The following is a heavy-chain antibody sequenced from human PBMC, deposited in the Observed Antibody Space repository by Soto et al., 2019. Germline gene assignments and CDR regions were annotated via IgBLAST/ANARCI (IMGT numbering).Heavy chain of an antibody. CDR1: GFTFSSYG. CDR3: ARDDKDYSNYDY. V-gene: IGHV3-33*01. J-gene: IGHJ4*02. CDR2: IWYDGSNK. D-gene: IGHD4-4*01. Sequence: GGSLRLSCAASGFTFSSYGMHWVRQAPGKGLEWVAVIWYDGSNKYYADSVKGRFTISRDNSKNTLYLQMNSLRAEDTAVYYCARDDKDYSNYDYWGQGTLVTVSS.